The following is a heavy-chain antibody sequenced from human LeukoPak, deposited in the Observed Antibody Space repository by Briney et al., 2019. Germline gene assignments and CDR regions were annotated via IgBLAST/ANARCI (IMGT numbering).Heavy chain of an antibody. CDR2: IYSGGST. CDR1: GLIVSSNY. CDR3: AREIVVDY. V-gene: IGHV3-66*01. D-gene: IGHD3-22*01. Sequence: PGGSLRLSCAASGLIVSSNYMSWVRQAPGKGLEWVSIIYSGGSTYYADSVKGRFTISRDNSKNSLYLQMNSLRAEDTAVYYCAREIVVDYWGQGTLVTVSS. J-gene: IGHJ4*02.